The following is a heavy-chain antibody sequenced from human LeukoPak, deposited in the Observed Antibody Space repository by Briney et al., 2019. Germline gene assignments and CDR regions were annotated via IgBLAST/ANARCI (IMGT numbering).Heavy chain of an antibody. Sequence: GGSLRLSCAASGFTFSDYYMSWVRQAPGKGLEWISYISSSGSTTYYADSVKGRFTISRDNAKNSLYLRMNSLRAEDTAVYYCARDRLYGYAFDIWGQGTMVTVSS. CDR2: ISSSGSTT. CDR3: ARDRLYGYAFDI. J-gene: IGHJ3*02. D-gene: IGHD2-8*01. CDR1: GFTFSDYY. V-gene: IGHV3-11*04.